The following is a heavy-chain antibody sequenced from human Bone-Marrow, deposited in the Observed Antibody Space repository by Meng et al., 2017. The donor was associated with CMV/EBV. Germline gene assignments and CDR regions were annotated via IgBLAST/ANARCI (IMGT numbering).Heavy chain of an antibody. V-gene: IGHV4-39*01. CDR2: IYYSGST. CDR1: GGSISSSSYY. Sequence: GSLRLSCTVSGGSISSSSYYWGWIRQPPGKGLEWIGSIYYSGSTYYNPSLKSRVTISVDTSKNQFSLKLSSVTAADTAVYYCAGHCSSTSCFPYYYYGMDVWGQGTTVTVSS. D-gene: IGHD2-2*01. J-gene: IGHJ6*02. CDR3: AGHCSSTSCFPYYYYGMDV.